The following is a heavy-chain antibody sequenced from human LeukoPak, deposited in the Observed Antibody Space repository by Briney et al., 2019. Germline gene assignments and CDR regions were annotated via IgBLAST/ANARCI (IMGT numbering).Heavy chain of an antibody. V-gene: IGHV3-48*04. CDR1: GFTFSSYS. J-gene: IGHJ5*02. CDR3: ARRVAVAGFDP. Sequence: PGGSLRLSYAASGFTFSSYSMNWVRQAPGKGLEWVSYISSSSSTIYYADSVKGRFTISRDNAKNSLYLQMNSLRAEDTAVYYCARRVAVAGFDPWGQGTLVTVSS. CDR2: ISSSSSTI. D-gene: IGHD6-19*01.